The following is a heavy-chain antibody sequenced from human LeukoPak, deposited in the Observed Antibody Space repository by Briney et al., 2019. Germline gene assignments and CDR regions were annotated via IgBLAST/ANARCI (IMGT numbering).Heavy chain of an antibody. V-gene: IGHV3-7*01. Sequence: GGSLRLSYAASGFTFSNYWMTWVRQGPGRGLEWVANINGDGSAKFYMGSVKGRFTISRDNAKSSLYLQMNSLRAEDTAVYYCARASDAPASIWGQGILVTVSS. CDR2: INGDGSAK. CDR3: ARASDAPASI. CDR1: GFTFSNYW. J-gene: IGHJ4*02. D-gene: IGHD2-2*01.